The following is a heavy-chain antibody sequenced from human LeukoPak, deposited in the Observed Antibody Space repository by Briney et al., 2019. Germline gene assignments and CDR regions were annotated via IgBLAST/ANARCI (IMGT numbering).Heavy chain of an antibody. J-gene: IGHJ4*02. V-gene: IGHV1-18*01. Sequence: ASVKVSCKASGYTFTSYGISWVRQAPGQGLEWMGWISAYNGNTNYAQKLQGRVTMTTDTSTSTAYMELRSPRSDDTAVYYCARGDTQTAISPEFDYWGQGTLVTVSS. CDR2: ISAYNGNT. CDR3: ARGDTQTAISPEFDY. D-gene: IGHD2-21*02. CDR1: GYTFTSYG.